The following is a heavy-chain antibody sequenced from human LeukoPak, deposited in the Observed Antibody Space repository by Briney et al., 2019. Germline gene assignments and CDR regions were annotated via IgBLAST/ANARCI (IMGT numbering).Heavy chain of an antibody. CDR3: ARRSTLNYDILTGPRGYAFDI. J-gene: IGHJ3*02. CDR1: GGSFSGYY. CDR2: INHSGST. D-gene: IGHD3-9*01. V-gene: IGHV4-34*01. Sequence: PSETLSLTCAVYGGSFSGYYWSWIRQPPGKGLEWIGEINHSGSTNYHPSLKSRVTISVDTSKNQFSLKLSSVTAADTAVYYCARRSTLNYDILTGPRGYAFDIWGQGTMVTVSS.